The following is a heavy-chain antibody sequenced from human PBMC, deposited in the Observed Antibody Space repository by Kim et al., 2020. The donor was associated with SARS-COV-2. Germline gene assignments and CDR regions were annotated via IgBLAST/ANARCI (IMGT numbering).Heavy chain of an antibody. Sequence: SETLSLTCTVSGGSISSGDYYWSWIRQPPGKGLEWIGYIYYSGSTYYNPYLKSRVTISVDTSKNQFSLKLSSVTAADTAVYYCARDRSATVTFSDAFDIWGQGTMVTVSP. CDR3: ARDRSATVTFSDAFDI. CDR2: IYYSGST. V-gene: IGHV4-30-4*01. D-gene: IGHD4-17*01. CDR1: GGSISSGDYY. J-gene: IGHJ3*02.